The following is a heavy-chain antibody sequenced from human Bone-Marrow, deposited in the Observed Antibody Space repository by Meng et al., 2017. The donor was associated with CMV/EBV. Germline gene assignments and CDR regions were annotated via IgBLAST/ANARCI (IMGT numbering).Heavy chain of an antibody. D-gene: IGHD2-2*01. CDR3: SRDDRVVVPAAIEWCFDY. Sequence: GESLKISCAASGFTFSSYAMHWVRQAPGKGLEWVAVISYDGSNKYYADSVKRRFTISRDNSKNTLYLQMNRLRAEDTAVYYCSRDDRVVVPAAIEWCFDYWGQGTLVTVSS. J-gene: IGHJ4*02. CDR1: GFTFSSYA. CDR2: ISYDGSNK. V-gene: IGHV3-30*04.